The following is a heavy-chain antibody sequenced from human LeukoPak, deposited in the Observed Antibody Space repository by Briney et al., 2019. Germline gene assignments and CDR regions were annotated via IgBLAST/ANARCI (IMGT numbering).Heavy chain of an antibody. CDR1: GYTFTSYG. D-gene: IGHD2-15*01. J-gene: IGHJ1*01. Sequence: PSVKVSCKASGYTFTSYGISWVRQAPGQGLEWMGWISAYNGNTNYAQNLQGRVTMATDTSTNTAYMELRSLRSDDTAVYYCARDSADCSGGSCYSAEYFQYWGQGTLVTVSS. CDR2: ISAYNGNT. V-gene: IGHV1-18*01. CDR3: ARDSADCSGGSCYSAEYFQY.